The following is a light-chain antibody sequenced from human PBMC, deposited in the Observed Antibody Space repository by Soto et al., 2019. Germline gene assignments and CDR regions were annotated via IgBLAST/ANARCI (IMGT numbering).Light chain of an antibody. J-gene: IGKJ4*01. V-gene: IGKV3D-15*01. Sequence: EIVITQSPTILSVSPGERATLSCRASQSVSSNLAWYQQKPGQAPRLLIYGAFNRATGIPARFSGSGSGTDFTLTISSLEPEDFAVYYCIQTLQTPLNFGGGTKVDIK. CDR1: QSVSSN. CDR3: IQTLQTPLN. CDR2: GAF.